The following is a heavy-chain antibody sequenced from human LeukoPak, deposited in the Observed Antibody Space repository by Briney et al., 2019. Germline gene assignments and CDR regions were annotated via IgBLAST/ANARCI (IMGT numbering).Heavy chain of an antibody. V-gene: IGHV3-13*01. J-gene: IGHJ6*02. Sequence: PGGSLRLSCAASGFTFSSYDMHWVRQATGKGLEWVSAIGTAGDTYYPGSVKGRFTVSRENAKNSLYLQMNSLRAGDTAVYYCARAVPYCSGGSCYSPYYGMDVWGQGTTVTVSS. D-gene: IGHD2-15*01. CDR1: GFTFSSYD. CDR3: ARAVPYCSGGSCYSPYYGMDV. CDR2: IGTAGDT.